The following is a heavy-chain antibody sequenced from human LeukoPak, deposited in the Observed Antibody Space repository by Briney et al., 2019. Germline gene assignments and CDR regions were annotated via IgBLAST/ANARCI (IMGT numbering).Heavy chain of an antibody. CDR1: GGSISSYY. CDR2: IYYSGST. CDR3: ARGGPRSGYYYLYYFDY. V-gene: IGHV4-59*12. J-gene: IGHJ4*02. Sequence: SDTLSLTCTVSGGSISSYYWSWLRHPPGKGLEWLGYIYYSGSTNYNPSLKSRVTISVDTSKNQFSLKLSSVIAADTAVYYCARGGPRSGYYYLYYFDYWGQGTLVTVSS. D-gene: IGHD3-22*01.